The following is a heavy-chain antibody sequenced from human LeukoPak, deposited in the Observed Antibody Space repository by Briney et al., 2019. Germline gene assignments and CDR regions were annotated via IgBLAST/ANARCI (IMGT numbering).Heavy chain of an antibody. CDR3: AREHVVVMVAATFPLVL. CDR1: GHSFLDYY. J-gene: IGHJ4*02. CDR2: INPNGGAA. Sequence: ASVKASCKASGHSFLDYYIHWVRQAPGQGLEWMGWINPNGGAAKYAQNFQGRVTMTRDTSISTAYMELSRLRSDDTAVYYCAREHVVVMVAATFPLVLWGQGTLVTVSS. V-gene: IGHV1-2*02. D-gene: IGHD2-15*01.